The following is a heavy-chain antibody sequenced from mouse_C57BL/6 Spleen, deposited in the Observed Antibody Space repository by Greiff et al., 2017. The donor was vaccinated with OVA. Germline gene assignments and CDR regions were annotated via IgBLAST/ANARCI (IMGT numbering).Heavy chain of an antibody. CDR2: ISDGGSYT. Sequence: EVMLVDSGGGLVKPGGSLKLSCAASGFTFSSYAMSWVRQTPEKRLEWVATISDGGSYTYYPDNVKGRFTISRDNAKNNLYLQMSHLKSEDTAMYYCARDSLGQAYWGQGTLVTVSA. CDR3: ARDSLGQAY. D-gene: IGHD3-3*01. J-gene: IGHJ3*01. CDR1: GFTFSSYA. V-gene: IGHV5-4*01.